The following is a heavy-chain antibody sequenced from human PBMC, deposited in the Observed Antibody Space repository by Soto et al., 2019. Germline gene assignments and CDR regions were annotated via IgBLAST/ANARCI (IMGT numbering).Heavy chain of an antibody. CDR1: GRYLSSSRYY. Sequence: PSETLSLTCSVSGRYLSSSRYYLGWIRQPPGKGLEWIGYIYYSGSTYYNPSLKSRVTISVDTSKNQFSLKLSSMTAADTAVYYRARRLRFGELLLGPFDYWGQGTLVTVSS. J-gene: IGHJ4*02. D-gene: IGHD3-10*01. CDR2: IYYSGST. V-gene: IGHV4-30-4*08. CDR3: ARRLRFGELLLGPFDY.